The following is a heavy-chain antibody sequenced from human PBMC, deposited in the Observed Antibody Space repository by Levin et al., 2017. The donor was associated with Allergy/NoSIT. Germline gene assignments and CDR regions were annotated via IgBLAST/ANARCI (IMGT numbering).Heavy chain of an antibody. D-gene: IGHD2-15*01. CDR2: ISRSGYT. CDR1: GFRLSDHY. V-gene: IGHV3-11*03. Sequence: GGSLRLSCAVSGFRLSDHYMSWIRQAPGKGLEWVTYISRSGYTNYADSVKGRFTISRDNAENSMSLQMNSLTPEDTAMYYCARTVGSGECSGGSCSNWFDHWGQGTLVTVSS. J-gene: IGHJ5*02. CDR3: ARTVGSGECSGGSCSNWFDH.